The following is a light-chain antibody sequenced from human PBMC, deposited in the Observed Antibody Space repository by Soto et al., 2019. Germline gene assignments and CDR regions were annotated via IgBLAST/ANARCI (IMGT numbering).Light chain of an antibody. J-gene: IGKJ4*01. V-gene: IGKV4-1*01. CDR2: WAS. CDR3: QQYYSTPLT. CDR1: HSVFYSSDNKDY. Sequence: DIVMTHSPDSLSVSLVEMSTINCKSSHSVFYSSDNKDYLAWYQQKPGQPPKLLLYWASTRESGVPDRFSGSGSGTDFTLTISSLQAEDVAVYYCQQYYSTPLTFGGGTKVDIK.